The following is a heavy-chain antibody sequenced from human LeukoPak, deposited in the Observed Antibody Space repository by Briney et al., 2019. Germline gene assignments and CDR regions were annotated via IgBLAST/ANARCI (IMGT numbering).Heavy chain of an antibody. CDR2: ISYSSRT. CDR1: GGSISSSSYY. Sequence: SETLSLTCTVSGGSISSSSYYWGWIRQPPGEGPEWIGSISYSSRTHYNPSLKSRVSISVDTSKNQFSLNLSSVTAADTAVYYCARKKTGAASGLDVWGEGTMVTVSS. J-gene: IGHJ6*04. CDR3: ARKKTGAASGLDV. V-gene: IGHV4-39*01. D-gene: IGHD1-1*01.